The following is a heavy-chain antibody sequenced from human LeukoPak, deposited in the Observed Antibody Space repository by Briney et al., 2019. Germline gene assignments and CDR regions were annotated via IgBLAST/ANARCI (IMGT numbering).Heavy chain of an antibody. Sequence: GGSLRLSCAASGFTFSGYAMSWVRQAPGKGLEWFSAISGSGGSTYYADSVKGRFTISRDNSKNTLYLQMNSLRAEDTAVYYCAKDLFGYCSSTSCYARYFQHWGQGTLVTVSS. D-gene: IGHD2-2*03. CDR1: GFTFSGYA. CDR3: AKDLFGYCSSTSCYARYFQH. J-gene: IGHJ1*01. CDR2: ISGSGGST. V-gene: IGHV3-23*01.